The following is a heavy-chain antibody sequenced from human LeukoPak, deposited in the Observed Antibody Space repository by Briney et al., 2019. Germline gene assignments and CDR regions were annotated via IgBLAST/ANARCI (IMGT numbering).Heavy chain of an antibody. D-gene: IGHD2-2*02. CDR2: ISSGGSYI. Sequence: GGSLRLSCAASGFTFSTYSMNWVRQAPGKGLEWVSSISSGGSYIFYADSLKGRFTISRSNAKNSLFLQMNSLRAEDTAGYYCARSVPAAIKNDAFDMWGHGTMVTVSS. CDR1: GFTFSTYS. J-gene: IGHJ3*02. V-gene: IGHV3-21*01. CDR3: ARSVPAAIKNDAFDM.